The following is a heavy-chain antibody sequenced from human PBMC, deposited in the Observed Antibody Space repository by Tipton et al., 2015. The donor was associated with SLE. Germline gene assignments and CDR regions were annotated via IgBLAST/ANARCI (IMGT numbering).Heavy chain of an antibody. J-gene: IGHJ6*04. CDR3: ARDVGAVSWGV. CDR1: GDSISSYY. D-gene: IGHD1-26*01. V-gene: IGHV4-59*01. Sequence: TLSFTCTVSGDSISSYYWSWIRQPPGKGLEWVGYIYYSGSTKYNPSLKSRVTISVDTSKNQFSLKLSSVTAADTAVYYCARDVGAVSWGVWGKGTTVTVSS. CDR2: IYYSGST.